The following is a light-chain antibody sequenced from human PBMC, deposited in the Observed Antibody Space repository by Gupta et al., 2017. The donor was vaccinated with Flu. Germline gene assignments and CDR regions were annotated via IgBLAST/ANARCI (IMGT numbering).Light chain of an antibody. CDR2: GAS. Sequence: TPSLAPVESTAINSGSSRNSNDNYLAWYQQKPGQVPKFLIYGASTRDTGVPDRFSGSGSGTDFTLTISSLQPEDFAVYFCQQYNDFPLTFGGGTKLEIK. J-gene: IGKJ4*01. CDR1: RNSNDNY. CDR3: QQYNDFPLT. V-gene: IGKV3D-7*01.